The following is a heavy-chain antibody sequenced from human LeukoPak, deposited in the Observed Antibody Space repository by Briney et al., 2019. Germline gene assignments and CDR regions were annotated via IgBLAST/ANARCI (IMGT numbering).Heavy chain of an antibody. CDR3: ARDGRGYNYGYYY. CDR2: IYYSGST. D-gene: IGHD5-18*01. J-gene: IGHJ4*02. CDR1: GGSISSSSYY. V-gene: IGHV4-39*07. Sequence: RSSETLSLTCTVSGGSISSSSYYWGWIRQPPGKGLEWIGSIYYSGSTYYNPSLKSRVTISVDTSKNQFSLKLSSVTAADTAVYYCARDGRGYNYGYYYWGQGTLVTVSS.